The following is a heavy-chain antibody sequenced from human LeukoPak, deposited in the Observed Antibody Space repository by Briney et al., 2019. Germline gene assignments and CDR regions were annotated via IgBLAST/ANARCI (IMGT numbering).Heavy chain of an antibody. CDR2: INPNSGGT. CDR3: ARVGPYGSGSSLFDY. J-gene: IGHJ4*02. D-gene: IGHD3-10*01. CDR1: GYTFTGYY. V-gene: IGHV1-2*02. Sequence: ASVKVSCKASGYTFTGYYMHWVRQAPGQGLEWMGWINPNSGGTNYAQKFQGRVTTTRDTSISTAYMELSRLRSDDAAVYYCARVGPYGSGSSLFDYWGQGTLVAVSS.